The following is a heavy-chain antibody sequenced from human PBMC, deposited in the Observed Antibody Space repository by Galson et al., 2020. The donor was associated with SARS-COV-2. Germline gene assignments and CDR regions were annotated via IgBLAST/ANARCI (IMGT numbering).Heavy chain of an antibody. CDR2: ISSSSSYI. V-gene: IGHV3-21*01. Sequence: NSGGSLRLSCAASGFTFSSYSMNWVRQAPGKGLEWVSSISSSSSYIYYADSVKGRFTISRDNAKNSLYLQMNSLRAEDTAVYYCARIPVGWLSSSRYFDYWGQGTLVTVSS. CDR3: ARIPVGWLSSSRYFDY. CDR1: GFTFSSYS. J-gene: IGHJ4*02. D-gene: IGHD6-13*01.